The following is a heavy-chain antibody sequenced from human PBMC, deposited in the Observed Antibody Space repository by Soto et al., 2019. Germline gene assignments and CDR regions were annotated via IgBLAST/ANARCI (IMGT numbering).Heavy chain of an antibody. CDR3: AKLRYFDWSAYNWFEY. V-gene: IGHV3-23*01. J-gene: IGHJ5*01. CDR1: GFTFSSYA. Sequence: GGSLRLSCAASGFTFSSYAMTWVRQAPGKGLEWVSGISGSGATTSYADSVKGRFTVSRDNSKNTLYLQMDSLRVEDTAVYHCAKLRYFDWSAYNWFEYWGQGTPVTVSS. D-gene: IGHD3-9*01. CDR2: ISGSGATT.